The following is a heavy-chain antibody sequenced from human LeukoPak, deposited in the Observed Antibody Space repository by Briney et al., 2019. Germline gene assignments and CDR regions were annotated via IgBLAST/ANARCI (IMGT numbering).Heavy chain of an antibody. D-gene: IGHD6-13*01. CDR3: ARDRDSSSWSSRRVGDYFDY. V-gene: IGHV3-21*01. CDR2: ISSSSLSYI. Sequence: GGSLRLSCAASGFTFNTYTMNWVRQAPGKGLEWVSSISSSSLSYIYYADSVKGRFTIFRDNAKNSLYLQMNSLRAEDTAVYYCARDRDSSSWSSRRVGDYFDYWGQGTLVTVSS. J-gene: IGHJ4*02. CDR1: GFTFNTYT.